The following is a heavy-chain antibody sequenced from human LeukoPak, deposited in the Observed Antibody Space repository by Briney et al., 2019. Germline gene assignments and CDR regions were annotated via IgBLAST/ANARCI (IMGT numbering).Heavy chain of an antibody. J-gene: IGHJ4*02. Sequence: PGGSLRLSCAASGFTFSSYWMHWVRQAPGKGLEWVSGINWNSGDINYADSVKGRFTISRVNARNSLYLQMNSLRAEDTALYYCAKDSSGYYNRFDSWGQGTLVTVSS. V-gene: IGHV3-9*01. CDR1: GFTFSSYW. CDR2: INWNSGDI. D-gene: IGHD3-22*01. CDR3: AKDSSGYYNRFDS.